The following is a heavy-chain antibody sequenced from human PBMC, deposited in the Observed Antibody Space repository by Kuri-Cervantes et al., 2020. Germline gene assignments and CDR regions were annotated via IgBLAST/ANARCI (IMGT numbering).Heavy chain of an antibody. D-gene: IGHD1-26*01. V-gene: IGHV4-38-2*02. J-gene: IGHJ5*02. CDR2: IYNSGST. CDR1: LYSISSGYY. CDR3: ARDPGGGSWFDP. Sequence: SETLSLTCTVSLYSISSGYYWGWIRQPPGKGLEWIGSIYNSGSTFYNPSLKSRVTISVDTSKNQFSLKLSSVTAADTAVYYCARDPGGGSWFDPWGQGTLVTVSS.